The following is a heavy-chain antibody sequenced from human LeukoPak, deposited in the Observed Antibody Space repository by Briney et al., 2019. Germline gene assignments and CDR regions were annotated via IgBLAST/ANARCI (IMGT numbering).Heavy chain of an antibody. J-gene: IGHJ4*02. Sequence: GTLRLSCAASGFSFSTYEMNWVRQAPGKGLEWISYISSIGNNINYADSVKGRFTISRDNAKNSLYLQMNSLRAEDTAVYYCARADYSGYSFEYWSQGTLVTVSS. CDR3: ARADYSGYSFEY. D-gene: IGHD5-12*01. V-gene: IGHV3-48*03. CDR1: GFSFSTYE. CDR2: ISSIGNNI.